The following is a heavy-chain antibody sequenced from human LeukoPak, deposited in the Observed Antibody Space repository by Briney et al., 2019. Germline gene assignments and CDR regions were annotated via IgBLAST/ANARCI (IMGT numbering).Heavy chain of an antibody. Sequence: GGSLRLSCAASGFTFSSYWMHWIRHAPGKGLVWVSRIKRDGSSPAYADSVKGRFTISRDNAKNTLYLQMNSLRAEDTAVYYCSREGDSGWPPDYWGQGTLVTVSS. CDR1: GFTFSSYW. V-gene: IGHV3-74*01. D-gene: IGHD5-12*01. CDR2: IKRDGSSP. CDR3: SREGDSGWPPDY. J-gene: IGHJ4*02.